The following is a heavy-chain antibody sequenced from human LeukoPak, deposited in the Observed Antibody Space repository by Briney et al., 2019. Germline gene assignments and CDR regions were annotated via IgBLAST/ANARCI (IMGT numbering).Heavy chain of an antibody. Sequence: ASVKVSCKASGYTFTGYCMHWVRQAPGQGLEWMGWINPNSGGTNYAQKFQGRVTMTRDTSISTAYMELSRLRSDDTAVYYCARVLYYYDSSGYPYYFDYWGQGTLVTVSS. CDR2: INPNSGGT. J-gene: IGHJ4*02. D-gene: IGHD3-22*01. CDR3: ARVLYYYDSSGYPYYFDY. V-gene: IGHV1-2*02. CDR1: GYTFTGYC.